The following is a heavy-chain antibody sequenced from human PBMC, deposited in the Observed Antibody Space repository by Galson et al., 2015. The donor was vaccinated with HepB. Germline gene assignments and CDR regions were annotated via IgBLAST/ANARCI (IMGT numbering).Heavy chain of an antibody. CDR3: ARGGRGYSGYDSGSPSVY. V-gene: IGHV3-66*01. CDR1: GFTVSSNY. Sequence: SLRLSCAASGFTVSSNYMSWVRQAPGKGLEWVSVIYSGGSTYYADSVKGRFTISRDNSKNTLYLQMNSLRAEDTAVYYCARGGRGYSGYDSGSPSVYWGQGTLVTVSS. D-gene: IGHD5-12*01. CDR2: IYSGGST. J-gene: IGHJ4*02.